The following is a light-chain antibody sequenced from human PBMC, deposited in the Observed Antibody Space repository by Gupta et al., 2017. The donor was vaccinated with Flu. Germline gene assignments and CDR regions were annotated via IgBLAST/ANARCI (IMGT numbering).Light chain of an antibody. V-gene: IGKV1-5*03. J-gene: IGKJ1*01. CDR1: QSVSSR. CDR3: QQYDTYWT. Sequence: SPSTLSAAVGDRVTSTCRASQSVSSRLAWYQQKPGKAPKMLIYKASSLESGVPPRFSGSGSGTEFTLTISSLQPDDFATYYCQQYDTYWTFGQGTKVEIK. CDR2: KAS.